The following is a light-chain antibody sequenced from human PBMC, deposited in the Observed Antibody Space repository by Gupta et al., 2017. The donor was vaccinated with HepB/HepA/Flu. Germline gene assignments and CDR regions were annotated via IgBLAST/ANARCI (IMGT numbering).Light chain of an antibody. J-gene: IGLJ3*02. CDR1: SGSVSTSYS. V-gene: IGLV8-61*01. Sequence: QTVVTQEPSFSVSPGGTVTLTCRLSSGSVSTSYSPSWYQQTPGQAPRTLIYSTSTRSSGVPDRFSGSILGNKAALTITGAQADDESDYYCVLYMGSGVSLFGGGTKLTVL. CDR2: STS. CDR3: VLYMGSGVSL.